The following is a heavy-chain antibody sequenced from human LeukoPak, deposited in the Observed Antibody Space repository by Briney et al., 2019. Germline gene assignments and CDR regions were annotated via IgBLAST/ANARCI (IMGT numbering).Heavy chain of an antibody. CDR1: GYTFTSYY. CDR2: ISAYNGNT. D-gene: IGHD5-12*01. V-gene: IGHV1-18*04. Sequence: ASVKVSCKASGYTFTSYYMHWVRQAPGQGLEWMGWISAYNGNTNYAQKLQGRVTMTTDTSTSTAYMELRSLRSDDTAVYYCASESGYLGGGDYWGQGTLVTVSS. J-gene: IGHJ4*02. CDR3: ASESGYLGGGDY.